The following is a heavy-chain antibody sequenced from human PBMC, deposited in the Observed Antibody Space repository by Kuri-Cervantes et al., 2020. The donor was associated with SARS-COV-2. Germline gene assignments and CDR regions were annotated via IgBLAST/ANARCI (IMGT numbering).Heavy chain of an antibody. CDR2: IYHSGST. CDR1: GGSITSSSYY. V-gene: IGHV4-39*07. Sequence: SETLSLTCTVSGGSITSSSYYWGWIRQPPGKGLEWIGYIYHSGSTYYNPSLKSRVTISVDRSKNQFSLKLSSVTAPDTALYYCARDSYCINGGCLLGYWGQGTLVTVSS. D-gene: IGHD2-8*01. CDR3: ARDSYCINGGCLLGY. J-gene: IGHJ4*02.